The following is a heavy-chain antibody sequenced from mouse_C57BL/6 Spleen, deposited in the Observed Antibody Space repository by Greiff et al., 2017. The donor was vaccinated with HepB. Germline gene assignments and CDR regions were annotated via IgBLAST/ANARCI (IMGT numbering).Heavy chain of an antibody. CDR3: ARGAGTSYFDV. J-gene: IGHJ1*03. CDR1: GYAFTNYL. CDR2: INPGSGGT. V-gene: IGHV1-54*01. Sequence: VQLQQSGAELVRPGTSVKVSCKASGYAFTNYLIEWVKQRPGQGLEWIGVINPGSGGTNYNEKFKGKATLTADKSSSTAYMQLSSLTSEDSAVYFCARGAGTSYFDVWGTGTTVTVSS. D-gene: IGHD4-1*01.